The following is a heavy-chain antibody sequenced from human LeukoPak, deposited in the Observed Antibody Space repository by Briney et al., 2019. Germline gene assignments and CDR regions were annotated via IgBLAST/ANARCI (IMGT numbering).Heavy chain of an antibody. CDR2: ISGSASTI. CDR3: ARDGGYDSFDY. CDR1: GFPISSNY. Sequence: PGGSLSLSCAASGFPISSNYMSWVRPAPGKGLEWVSYISGSASTIYYADSVKGRFTISRDNAKNSLYLQMNSLRAEDTAVYYCARDGGYDSFDYWGQGTLVTVSS. D-gene: IGHD5-12*01. J-gene: IGHJ4*02. V-gene: IGHV3-11*04.